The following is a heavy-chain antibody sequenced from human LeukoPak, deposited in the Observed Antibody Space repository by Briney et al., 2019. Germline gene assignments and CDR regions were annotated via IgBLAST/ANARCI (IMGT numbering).Heavy chain of an antibody. CDR1: GGSINNYY. Sequence: PSETLSLTCTVSGGSINNYYWGWIRQPPGKGLEWIGSIYHSGSTYYNPSLKSRVTISVDTSKNQFSLKLSSVTAADTAVYYCASDVDTAMYNWFDPWGQGTLVTVSS. V-gene: IGHV4-38-2*02. J-gene: IGHJ5*02. CDR3: ASDVDTAMYNWFDP. D-gene: IGHD5-18*01. CDR2: IYHSGST.